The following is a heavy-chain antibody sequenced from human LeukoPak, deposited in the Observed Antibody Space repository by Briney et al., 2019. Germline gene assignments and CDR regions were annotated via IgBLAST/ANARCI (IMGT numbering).Heavy chain of an antibody. J-gene: IGHJ4*02. CDR1: GFTFTSYS. CDR2: ISGGGGST. CDR3: ARGAAGDFDY. V-gene: IGHV3-21*01. D-gene: IGHD6-19*01. Sequence: GGSLRLSCAASGFTFTSYSMNWVRQAPGKGLEWVSTISGGGGSTYYADSVKGRFTISRDDAKNSLYLQMNSLRAEDTAVYYCARGAAGDFDYWGQGTLVTVSS.